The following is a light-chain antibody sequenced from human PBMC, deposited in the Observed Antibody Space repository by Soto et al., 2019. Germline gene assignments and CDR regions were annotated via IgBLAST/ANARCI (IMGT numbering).Light chain of an antibody. Sequence: DIQLTQSPSFLSASVGDRVTITCRASQGISSYLAWYQQKPGKAPKLLIYAASTLQSGVPSRSSGSESGTEFTLTISSLQPEDFATYYCQQLNSYLYSFGQGTKLGIK. J-gene: IGKJ2*01. V-gene: IGKV1-9*01. CDR1: QGISSY. CDR3: QQLNSYLYS. CDR2: AAS.